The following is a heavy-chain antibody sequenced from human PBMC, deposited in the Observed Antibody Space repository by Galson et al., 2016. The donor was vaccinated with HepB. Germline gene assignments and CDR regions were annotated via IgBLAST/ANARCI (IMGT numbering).Heavy chain of an antibody. V-gene: IGHV3-7*01. D-gene: IGHD2-15*01. CDR2: IKEDGSEK. Sequence: SLRLSCAASGFTFSVYWMSWVRQAPGKGLEWVANIKEDGSEKYYVDSVEGRFTISRDNAENSLYLQMNSLRVEDTAVYYCARAMKDENLDPWGQGTLVTVSS. J-gene: IGHJ5*02. CDR1: GFTFSVYW. CDR3: ARAMKDENLDP.